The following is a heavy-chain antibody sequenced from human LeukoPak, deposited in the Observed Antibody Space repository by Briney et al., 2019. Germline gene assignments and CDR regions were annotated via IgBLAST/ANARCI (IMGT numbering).Heavy chain of an antibody. CDR3: ARVVAGRRFDP. J-gene: IGHJ5*02. CDR1: GGSISSYY. CDR2: TYYSGST. V-gene: IGHV4-59*01. Sequence: SETLSLTCTVSGGSISSYYWSWIRQPPGKGLEWIGHTYYSGSTNYNPSLKSRVTMSVDTSTNQFSLKVNSVTAADTAVYYCARVVAGRRFDPWGQGTLVTVSS. D-gene: IGHD6-19*01.